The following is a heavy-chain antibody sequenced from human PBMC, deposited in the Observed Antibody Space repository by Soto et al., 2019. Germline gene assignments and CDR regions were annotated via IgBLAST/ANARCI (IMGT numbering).Heavy chain of an antibody. J-gene: IGHJ4*02. V-gene: IGHV1-46*03. CDR2: INPNGGIT. Sequence: QVQLVQSGAEVKKPGASVKISCKASGYTFTSYYIHGVRQAPGQGLEWMGIINPNGGITNYAQSFQGRVTVTRDTSTSAVYMELSSLRSDDTAMYYCARGLPNGDYWGQGTLVTVSS. D-gene: IGHD2-8*01. CDR1: GYTFTSYY. CDR3: ARGLPNGDY.